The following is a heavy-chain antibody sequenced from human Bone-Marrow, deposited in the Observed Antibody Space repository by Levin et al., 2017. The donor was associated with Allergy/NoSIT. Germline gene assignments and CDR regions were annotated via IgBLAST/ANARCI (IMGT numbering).Heavy chain of an antibody. Sequence: KASETLSLTCTVSGGSISNYYWSWIRQPPGKGLEWIGSIYYSGSTNYNPSLKSRLTISLDTSKNQFSLRLNSMTAADTAMYFCARHRVPAIWGQGTLVTVSS. D-gene: IGHD3-10*01. CDR1: GGSISNYY. V-gene: IGHV4-59*01. CDR2: IYYSGST. CDR3: ARHRVPAI. J-gene: IGHJ4*02.